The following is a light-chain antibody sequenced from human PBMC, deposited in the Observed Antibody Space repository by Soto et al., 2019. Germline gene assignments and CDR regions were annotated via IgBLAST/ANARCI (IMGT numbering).Light chain of an antibody. V-gene: IGLV2-8*01. CDR2: EVS. Sequence: SALTQPPSASGSPGQSVTISCTGTSSDVGGYNYVSWYQQHPGKAPKLMIYEVSKRPSGVPDRFSGSKSGNTASLTVSGLQAEDEADYYCSSYAGSKTLFGGGTQLTVL. CDR3: SSYAGSKTL. CDR1: SSDVGGYNY. J-gene: IGLJ2*01.